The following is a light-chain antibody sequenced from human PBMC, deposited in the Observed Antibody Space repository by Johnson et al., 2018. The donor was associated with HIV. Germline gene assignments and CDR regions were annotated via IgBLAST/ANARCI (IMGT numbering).Light chain of an antibody. V-gene: IGLV1-51*02. CDR3: GTWDSRLSAR. Sequence: QLVLTQPPSVSAAPGQKVTISCSGSSSNIGNNYVSWYQQLPGTAPKLLIYENNKRPSGIPDRFSGSKSGTSATLAITGLQPGDEADYYCGTWDSRLSARFVTGTKVTVL. J-gene: IGLJ1*01. CDR2: ENN. CDR1: SSNIGNNY.